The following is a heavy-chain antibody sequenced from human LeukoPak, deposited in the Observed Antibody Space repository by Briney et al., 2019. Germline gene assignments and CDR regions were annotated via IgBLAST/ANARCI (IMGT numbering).Heavy chain of an antibody. CDR3: AIELMDYYDSSGYYLRDY. J-gene: IGHJ4*02. CDR1: GGTFSSYA. CDR2: IIPILGIA. D-gene: IGHD3-22*01. Sequence: ASVKVSCKASGGTFSSYAISWVRQAPGQGLEWMGRIIPILGIANYAQKLQGRVTMTTDTSTSTAYMELRSLRSDDTAVYYCAIELMDYYDSSGYYLRDYWGQGTLVTVSS. V-gene: IGHV1-69*04.